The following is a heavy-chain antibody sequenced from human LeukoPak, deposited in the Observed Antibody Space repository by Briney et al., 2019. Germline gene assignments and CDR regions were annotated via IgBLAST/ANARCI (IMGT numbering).Heavy chain of an antibody. J-gene: IGHJ4*02. D-gene: IGHD6-13*01. CDR3: AKPQYSSSWYYFDY. V-gene: IGHV3-30*18. CDR1: GFTFSNND. CDR2: ISYDGSNK. Sequence: GGSLRLSCAASGFTFSNNDMSWVRQAPGKGLEWVAVISYDGSNKYYADSVKGRFTISRDNSKNTLYLQMNSLRAEDTAVYYCAKPQYSSSWYYFDYWGQGTLVTVSS.